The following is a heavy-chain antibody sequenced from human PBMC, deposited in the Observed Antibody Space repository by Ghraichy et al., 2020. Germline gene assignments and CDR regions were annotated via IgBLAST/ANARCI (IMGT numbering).Heavy chain of an antibody. CDR1: GFTFSHYA. D-gene: IGHD4-17*01. CDR2: IRDSGTST. J-gene: IGHJ4*02. Sequence: GGSLRLSCAASGFTFSHYAMSWVRQAPGKGLEWVSGIRDSGTSTFYADSVKGRFTISRDNSKNTLYLQMTSLRAEDTAVYYCANFPTVTTQRYFSSYYFDYWGQGALVTVSS. V-gene: IGHV3-23*01. CDR3: ANFPTVTTQRYFSSYYFDY.